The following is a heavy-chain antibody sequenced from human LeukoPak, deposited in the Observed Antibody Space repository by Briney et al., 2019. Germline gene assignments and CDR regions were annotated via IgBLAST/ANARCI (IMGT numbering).Heavy chain of an antibody. V-gene: IGHV3-11*06. CDR3: ARFETGIYYYYGQDV. Sequence: GGSLRLSCAASGFTFTDFYMSWIRRAPGKGLEWVASISGDSVHIVYADSVKGRFTISRDDAQNSLYLQMHSMKVEDTAVYYCARFETGIYYYYGQDVWGQGTTVTVSS. CDR2: ISGDSVHI. J-gene: IGHJ6*02. CDR1: GFTFTDFY. D-gene: IGHD3-9*01.